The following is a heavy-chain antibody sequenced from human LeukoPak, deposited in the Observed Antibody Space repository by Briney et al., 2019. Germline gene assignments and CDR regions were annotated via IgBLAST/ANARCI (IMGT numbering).Heavy chain of an antibody. J-gene: IGHJ5*02. CDR1: GGTFSSYA. D-gene: IGHD4-17*01. V-gene: IGHV1-69*04. CDR3: ARAPAVTTEDWFDP. CDR2: IIPILGIA. Sequence: SVKVSCKASGGTFSSYAISWVRQAPGQGLEWMGRIIPILGIANYAQKFQGRVTITADKSTSTAYMELSSLRSEDTAVYYCARAPAVTTEDWFDPWGQGTLVTVSS.